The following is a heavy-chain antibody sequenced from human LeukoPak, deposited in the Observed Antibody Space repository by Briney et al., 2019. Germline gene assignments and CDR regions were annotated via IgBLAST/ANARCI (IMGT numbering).Heavy chain of an antibody. CDR3: AKSASGWPYYFDY. V-gene: IGHV3-23*01. D-gene: IGHD6-19*01. J-gene: IGHJ4*02. CDR1: GGSIRSSYYY. Sequence: ETLSLTCTVSGGSIRSSYYYWGWIRQPPGKGLEWVSAISGSGGSTYYADSVKGRFTISRDNSKNTLYLQMNSLRAEDTAVYYCAKSASGWPYYFDYWGQGTLVTVSS. CDR2: ISGSGGST.